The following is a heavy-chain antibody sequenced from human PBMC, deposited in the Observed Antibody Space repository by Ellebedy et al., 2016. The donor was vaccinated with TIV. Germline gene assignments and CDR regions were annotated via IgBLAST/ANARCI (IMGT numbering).Heavy chain of an antibody. V-gene: IGHV3-74*01. D-gene: IGHD2-15*01. J-gene: IGHJ3*01. CDR3: TSLGWVGSHV. Sequence: ESLKISCSASWFPFSRYWMHWLRKAPGKGLVWVSRISSDGRSTSYADSVKDRFTISRDNAKNTLYLQMKSLVAEETAIYYCTSLGWVGSHVWGQGTMVTVAP. CDR1: WFPFSRYW. CDR2: ISSDGRST.